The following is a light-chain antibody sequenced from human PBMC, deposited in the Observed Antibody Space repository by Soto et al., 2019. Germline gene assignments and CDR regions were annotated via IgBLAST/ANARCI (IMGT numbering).Light chain of an antibody. V-gene: IGLV2-14*01. CDR1: SSDVGGYNF. CDR2: EVT. J-gene: IGLJ1*01. CDR3: SSYTTSNTDV. Sequence: QSALTQPASVSGSPGQSINISCTGTSSDVGGYNFVSWYRQHPSKAPKLLIYEVTKRPPGISFRFSGSKSANTASLTISGLQAEDEADYYCSSYTTSNTDVFGTGTKVTVL.